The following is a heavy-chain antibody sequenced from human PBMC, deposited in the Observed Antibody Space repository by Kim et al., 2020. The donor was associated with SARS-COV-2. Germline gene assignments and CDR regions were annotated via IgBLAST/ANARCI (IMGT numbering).Heavy chain of an antibody. V-gene: IGHV4-4*02. Sequence: TNYNPSLKSRVTISVDKSKNQFSLKLSSVTAADTAVYYCAREGVFSWWDYWGQGTLVTVSS. CDR2: T. D-gene: IGHD2-15*01. CDR3: AREGVFSWWDY. J-gene: IGHJ4*02.